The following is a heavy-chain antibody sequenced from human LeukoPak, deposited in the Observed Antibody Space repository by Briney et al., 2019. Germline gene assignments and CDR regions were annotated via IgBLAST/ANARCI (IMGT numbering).Heavy chain of an antibody. CDR2: INHSGST. D-gene: IGHD2-21*02. V-gene: IGHV4-34*01. CDR3: ASPRGCGGDCSSFGY. Sequence: SETLSLTCAVYGGSFSGYYWSWIRQPPGKGLEWIGEINHSGSTNYNPSLKSRVTISADTSKNQFSLKLSSVTAADTAVYYCASPRGCGGDCSSFGYWGQGTLVTVSS. CDR1: GGSFSGYY. J-gene: IGHJ4*02.